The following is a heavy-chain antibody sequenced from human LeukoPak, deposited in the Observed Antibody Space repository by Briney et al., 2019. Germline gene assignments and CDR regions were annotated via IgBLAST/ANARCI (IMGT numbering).Heavy chain of an antibody. J-gene: IGHJ4*02. CDR2: IYVGGST. D-gene: IGHD3-16*01. CDR1: GFTFNSND. CDR3: VREMNVFGRTFSFYY. Sequence: GGSLRLSCVASGFTFNSNDMWWVRQAPGKGLEWVSLIYVGGSTFYSDSVKGRFTFSRDISKNTLYLQMNSLTVEDTALYYCVREMNVFGRTFSFYYWGQGALVTVSS. V-gene: IGHV3-53*01.